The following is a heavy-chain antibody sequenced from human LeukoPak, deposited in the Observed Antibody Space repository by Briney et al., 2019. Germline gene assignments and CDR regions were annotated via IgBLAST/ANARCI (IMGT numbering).Heavy chain of an antibody. CDR3: ARDLRGTGLLPLDY. CDR2: ISYDGSNK. V-gene: IGHV3-30-3*01. CDR1: GFTFSSYA. Sequence: GGSLRLSCAASGFTFSSYAMHWVRQAPGKGLEWVAVISYDGSNKYYADSVKGRFTISRDNSKNTLYLQMNSLRAEDTAVYYCARDLRGTGLLPLDYWGQGTLATVSS. J-gene: IGHJ4*02. D-gene: IGHD1-26*01.